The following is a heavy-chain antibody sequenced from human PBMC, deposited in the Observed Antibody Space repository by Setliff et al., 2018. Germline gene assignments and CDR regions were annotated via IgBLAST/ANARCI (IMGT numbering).Heavy chain of an antibody. D-gene: IGHD2-2*01. CDR3: ARVVPAAMYFDY. J-gene: IGHJ4*02. Sequence: SETLSLTCTVSGGSISSSSYYWGWIRQPPGKGLEWIGNVYYLGNANYNPSLKSRVTISVDTSKNQFSLKLSSVTAADTAVYYCARVVPAAMYFDYWGQGTLVTVSS. CDR2: VYYLGNA. V-gene: IGHV4-39*07. CDR1: GGSISSSSYY.